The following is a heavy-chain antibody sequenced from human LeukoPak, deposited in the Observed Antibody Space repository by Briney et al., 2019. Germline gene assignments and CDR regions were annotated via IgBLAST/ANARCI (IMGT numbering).Heavy chain of an antibody. V-gene: IGHV3-30-3*01. CDR1: GFSFSNFA. CDR3: VRDPRREYYYGSGSFLDQ. D-gene: IGHD3-10*01. J-gene: IGHJ4*02. Sequence: GTSLRLSCAGSGFSFSNFAMHWVRQAPGKGLEWVAVMSFNGDNYYYADSVNGRFTISRDNPNNALYLQMNSLRVDDTAVYYCVRDPRREYYYGSGSFLDQWGQGTLVTVSS. CDR2: MSFNGDNY.